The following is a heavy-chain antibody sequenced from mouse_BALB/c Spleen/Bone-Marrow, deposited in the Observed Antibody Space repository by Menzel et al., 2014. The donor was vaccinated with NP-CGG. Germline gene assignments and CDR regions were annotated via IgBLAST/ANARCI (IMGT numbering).Heavy chain of an antibody. CDR2: IWAGGST. Sequence: QVQLKESGPGLVAPSQSLSITCTVSGFSLTSYGVHWVRQPPGEGLEWLGVIWAGGSTNYNSALMSRLSISKDNSKSQVILKMNNLQTDYTAMYYCARDRFDVWGAGTTVTVSS. V-gene: IGHV2-9*02. CDR1: GFSLTSYG. J-gene: IGHJ1*01. CDR3: ARDRFDV.